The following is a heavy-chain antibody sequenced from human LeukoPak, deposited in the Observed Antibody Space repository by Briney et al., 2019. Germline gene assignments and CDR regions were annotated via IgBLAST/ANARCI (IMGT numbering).Heavy chain of an antibody. J-gene: IGHJ4*02. CDR2: IYYSGST. CDR1: GVSISSYY. Sequence: SETLSLTCTVSGVSISSYYWSWIRQPPGKGLEWIGYIYYSGSTNYNPSLKSRVTISVYASKNQFSLKLSSVTAADTAVYYCASASGYSGYDPSSTVTTPYNFDYWGQGTLVTVSS. CDR3: ASASGYSGYDPSSTVTTPYNFDY. D-gene: IGHD5-12*01. V-gene: IGHV4-59*01.